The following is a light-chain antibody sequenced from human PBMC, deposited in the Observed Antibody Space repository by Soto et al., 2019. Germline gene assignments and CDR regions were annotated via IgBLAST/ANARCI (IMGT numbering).Light chain of an antibody. CDR3: QQRSNWPLG. CDR2: DAS. V-gene: IGKV3-11*01. J-gene: IGKJ5*01. CDR1: QSVSSN. Sequence: VLTQSPATLSLSPGERATLSCRASQSVSSNLAWYQQKPGQAPRLLIYDASNRATGIPARFSGSGSGTDFTRTISSLEPKDFAVYYCQQRSNWPLGFGQGTRLEI.